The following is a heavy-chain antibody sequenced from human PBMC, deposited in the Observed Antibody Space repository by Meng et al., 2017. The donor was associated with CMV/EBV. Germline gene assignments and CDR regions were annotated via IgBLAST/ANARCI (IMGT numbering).Heavy chain of an antibody. J-gene: IGHJ6*02. Sequence: GESLKISCAASGFTFSSYWMHWVRQAPGKGLVWVSRINSDGSSTSYADSVKGRFTISRDNAKNTLYLQMNSLRAEDTAVYYCAREVDCSSTGCYSFDYYYGMDVWGQGTTVTVSS. D-gene: IGHD2-2*01. V-gene: IGHV3-74*01. CDR3: AREVDCSSTGCYSFDYYYGMDV. CDR1: GFTFSSYW. CDR2: INSDGSST.